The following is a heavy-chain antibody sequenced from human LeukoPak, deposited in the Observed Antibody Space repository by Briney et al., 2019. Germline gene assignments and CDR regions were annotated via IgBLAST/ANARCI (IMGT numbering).Heavy chain of an antibody. CDR2: IYYSGST. V-gene: IGHV4-59*01. CDR3: ARGRMVRGAAYYYYYYYMDV. Sequence: SETLSLTCTVSGGSISSYYWSWIRQPPGKGLEWIGYIYYSGSTNYNPSLKSRVTTSVDTSKNQFSLKLSSVTAADTAVYYCARGRMVRGAAYYYYYYYMDVWGKGTTVTVSS. D-gene: IGHD3-10*01. CDR1: GGSISSYY. J-gene: IGHJ6*03.